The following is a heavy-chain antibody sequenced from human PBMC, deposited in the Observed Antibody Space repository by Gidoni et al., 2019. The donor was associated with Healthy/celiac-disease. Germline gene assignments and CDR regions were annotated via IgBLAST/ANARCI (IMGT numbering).Heavy chain of an antibody. CDR1: GFTFSSYS. D-gene: IGHD6-6*01. CDR3: ARLVGWGSSKMMDDY. CDR2: ISSSSSYI. V-gene: IGHV3-21*01. J-gene: IGHJ4*02. Sequence: EVQLVESGGGLVKPGGSLSLSCAASGFTFSSYSMNWVRQAPGKGLEWVSSISSSSSYIYYADSVKGRFTISRDNAKNSLYLQMNSLRAEDTAVYYCARLVGWGSSKMMDDYWGQGTLVTVSS.